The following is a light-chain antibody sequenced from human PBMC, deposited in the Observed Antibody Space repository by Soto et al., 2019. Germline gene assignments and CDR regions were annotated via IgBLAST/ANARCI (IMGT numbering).Light chain of an antibody. Sequence: EVVLTQSPGTLSLSPGERATLSCRASQSVSSTYLAWYQQKPGQAPRLLIYGASSRATGIPDRFSGSGSGTDFTLTIGRLEPEDFAVYYCQQYGSSVLTFGGGTKVDIK. V-gene: IGKV3-20*01. CDR1: QSVSSTY. CDR2: GAS. CDR3: QQYGSSVLT. J-gene: IGKJ4*01.